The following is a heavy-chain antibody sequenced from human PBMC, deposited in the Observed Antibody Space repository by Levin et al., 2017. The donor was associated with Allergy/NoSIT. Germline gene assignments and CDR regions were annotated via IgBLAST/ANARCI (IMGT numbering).Heavy chain of an antibody. CDR1: GFTFSSYA. V-gene: IGHV3-23*01. CDR3: AKVQITMVQGVIISRGALDY. D-gene: IGHD3-10*01. J-gene: IGHJ4*02. Sequence: GESLKISCAASGFTFSSYAMSWVRQAPGKGLEWVSAISGSGGSTYYADSVKGRFTISRDNSKNTLYLQMNSLRAEDTAVYYCAKVQITMVQGVIISRGALDYWGQGTLVTVSS. CDR2: ISGSGGST.